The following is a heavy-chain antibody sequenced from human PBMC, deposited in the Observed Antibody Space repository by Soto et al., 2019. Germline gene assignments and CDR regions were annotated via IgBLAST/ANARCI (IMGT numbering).Heavy chain of an antibody. CDR3: AKYIRQWLVRGAAFDI. CDR2: ISYDGSNK. Sequence: GGSLRLSCAASGFTFSSYGMHWVRQAPGKGLEWVAVISYDGSNKYYADSVKGRFTISRDNSKNTLYLQMNSLRAEDTAVYYCAKYIRQWLVRGAAFDIWGQGTMVTVSS. D-gene: IGHD6-19*01. V-gene: IGHV3-30*18. CDR1: GFTFSSYG. J-gene: IGHJ3*02.